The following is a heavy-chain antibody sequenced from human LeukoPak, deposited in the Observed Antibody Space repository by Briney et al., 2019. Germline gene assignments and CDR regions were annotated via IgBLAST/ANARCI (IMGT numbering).Heavy chain of an antibody. Sequence: SETLSLTCAVYGGSFSGYYWSWIRQPPGKVLEWIGEINHSGSTNYNPSLKSRVTISVDTSKNQFSLKLSSVTAADTAMYYCARHSPHLGARSIDYWGQGTLVTVSS. CDR1: GGSFSGYY. CDR2: INHSGST. CDR3: ARHSPHLGARSIDY. J-gene: IGHJ4*02. V-gene: IGHV4-34*01. D-gene: IGHD1-26*01.